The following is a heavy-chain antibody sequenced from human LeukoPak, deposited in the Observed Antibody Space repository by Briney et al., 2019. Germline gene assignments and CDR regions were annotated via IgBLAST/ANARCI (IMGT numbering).Heavy chain of an antibody. V-gene: IGHV3-7*01. CDR3: ARERVSGMDV. CDR1: GFTFSNNW. Sequence: GGSLRLSCAASGFTFSNNWMTWVRQAPGKGLEWVANIKQDGSETYYADSVKGRFTISRDNAKNSLYLQMNSLRAEDTAVYYCARERVSGMDVWGQGTTVTVSS. D-gene: IGHD4-23*01. CDR2: IKQDGSET. J-gene: IGHJ6*02.